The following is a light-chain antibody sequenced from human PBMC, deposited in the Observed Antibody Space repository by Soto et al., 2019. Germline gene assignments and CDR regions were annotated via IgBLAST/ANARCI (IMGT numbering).Light chain of an antibody. CDR1: QSISTS. J-gene: IGKJ1*01. CDR2: MAS. V-gene: IGKV1-5*03. Sequence: DIQMTQSPSTLSASVGDRVTITCRASQSISTSLAWYQQKPGKAPKLLIYMASSLEGGVPSRFSGSGSGTEFTLTISSLRPDDFATYYCQQYSSYSWMFGQGTKVEIK. CDR3: QQYSSYSWM.